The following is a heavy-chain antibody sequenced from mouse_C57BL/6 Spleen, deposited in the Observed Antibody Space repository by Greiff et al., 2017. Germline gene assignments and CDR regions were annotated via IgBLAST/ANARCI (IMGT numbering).Heavy chain of an antibody. Sequence: QVQLQQSGAELVMPGASVKLSCKASGYTFTSYWMHWVKQRPGQGLEWIGEIDPSDSYTNYNQKFKGKSTLTVDKSSSTAYMQLSSLTSEDSAVYYCARSKALLRQYYFDYWGQGTTLTVSS. CDR2: IDPSDSYT. CDR3: ARSKALLRQYYFDY. CDR1: GYTFTSYW. V-gene: IGHV1-69*01. J-gene: IGHJ2*01. D-gene: IGHD1-2*01.